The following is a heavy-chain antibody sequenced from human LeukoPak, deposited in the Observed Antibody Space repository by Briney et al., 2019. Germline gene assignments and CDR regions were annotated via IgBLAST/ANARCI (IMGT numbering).Heavy chain of an antibody. CDR3: FQASSSSFDY. V-gene: IGHV5-51*01. CDR2: IYPGDSDT. D-gene: IGHD6-6*01. CDR1: GYSSTSYW. Sequence: GESLKICCKGCGYSSTSYWNGWGRQIAGKGLEWMGIIYPGDSDTRYSPSFQGQVTISADKSISTAYLQWSSLKASDTAMYYCFQASSSSFDYWGQGTLVTVSS. J-gene: IGHJ4*02.